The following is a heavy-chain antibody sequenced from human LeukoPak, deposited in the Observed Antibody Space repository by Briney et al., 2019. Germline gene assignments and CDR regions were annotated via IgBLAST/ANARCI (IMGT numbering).Heavy chain of an antibody. CDR1: GLTFSSYW. D-gene: IGHD6-13*01. J-gene: IGHJ4*02. CDR3: ARDGPAAGLYFDY. V-gene: IGHV3-7*03. CDR2: IKQDGSEK. Sequence: PGGSLRLSCEASGLTFSSYWMNWVRQAPGKGLEWVASIKQDGSEKYYVDSVKGRFTISRDNAKNSVYLQMNSLRAEDTAVYYCARDGPAAGLYFDYWGQGTLVTVSS.